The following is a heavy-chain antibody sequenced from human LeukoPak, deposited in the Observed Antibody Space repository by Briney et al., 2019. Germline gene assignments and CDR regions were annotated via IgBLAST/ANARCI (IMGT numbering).Heavy chain of an antibody. CDR3: AKDRSCTNDICHGDFDY. Sequence: GGSLRLSCAASGFTFSSYAVSWVRQAPRKGLEWVSSISGSGGSTYSADSVKGRFTISRDNSKNTLYLQMNSLRAEDTALYYCAKDRSCTNDICHGDFDYWGQGTLVTVSS. D-gene: IGHD2-8*01. CDR2: ISGSGGST. J-gene: IGHJ4*02. V-gene: IGHV3-23*01. CDR1: GFTFSSYA.